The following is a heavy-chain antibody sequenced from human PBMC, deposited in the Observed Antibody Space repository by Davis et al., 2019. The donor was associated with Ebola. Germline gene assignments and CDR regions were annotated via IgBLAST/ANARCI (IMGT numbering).Heavy chain of an antibody. J-gene: IGHJ5*02. CDR3: ARGGMLFWLDL. CDR2: ISGYNRNT. V-gene: IGHV1-18*01. D-gene: IGHD2-8*01. CDR1: RYTLRNYG. Sequence: ASVNVSCMASRYTLRNYGLNWVRRAPGRGLEWMGCISGYNRNTNLAQNFQGRVTLTTDTATNTDSMELKFLRSDETDVYYCARGGMLFWLDLWGQGTVVSVSS.